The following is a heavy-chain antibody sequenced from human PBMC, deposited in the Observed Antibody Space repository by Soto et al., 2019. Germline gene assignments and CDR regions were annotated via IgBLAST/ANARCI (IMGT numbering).Heavy chain of an antibody. D-gene: IGHD3-22*01. V-gene: IGHV3-74*01. CDR1: GFTFSSYW. CDR3: ARDYDSSGYYHNYYYYYGMDV. Sequence: EVQLVESGGGLVQPGGSLRLSCAASGFTFSSYWMHWVRQAPGKGLVWVSRINSDGSSTSYADSVKGRFTISRDNAKNTLYLQMNSLRDEDTAVYYCARDYDSSGYYHNYYYYYGMDVWGQGTTVTVSS. CDR2: INSDGSST. J-gene: IGHJ6*02.